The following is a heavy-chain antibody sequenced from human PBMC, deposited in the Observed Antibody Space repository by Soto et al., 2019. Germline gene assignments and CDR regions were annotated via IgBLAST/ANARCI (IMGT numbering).Heavy chain of an antibody. CDR3: ARENHGDAFDF. CDR2: INTGGASR. J-gene: IGHJ4*02. D-gene: IGHD4-17*01. Sequence: PGGSLRLSCAASAFTVSDYEMSWVRQAPGKGLEWTSYINTGGASRKYADSVRGRFTISRDSATNSVYLQMNSLRDEDTAVYYCARENHGDAFDFWGQGTLVTVSS. V-gene: IGHV3-48*03. CDR1: AFTVSDYE.